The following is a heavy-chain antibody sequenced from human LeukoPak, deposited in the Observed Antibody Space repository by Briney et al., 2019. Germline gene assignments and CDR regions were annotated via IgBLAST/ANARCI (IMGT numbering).Heavy chain of an antibody. V-gene: IGHV1-69*06. CDR1: GGTFSSYA. D-gene: IGHD6-19*01. CDR2: IIPIFGTA. CDR3: AREAQFPPCFDY. Sequence: GSSVKVSCKASGGTFSSYAISWVRQAPGQGLEWMGGIIPIFGTANYAQKFQGRVTITADKSTSTAYMELSSLRSEDTAVYYCAREAQFPPCFDYWGQGTLVTVSS. J-gene: IGHJ4*02.